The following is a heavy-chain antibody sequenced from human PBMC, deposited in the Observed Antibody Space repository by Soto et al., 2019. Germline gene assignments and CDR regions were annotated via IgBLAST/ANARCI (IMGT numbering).Heavy chain of an antibody. V-gene: IGHV3-30*18. CDR3: VKDGSSGWPYYYGMDV. D-gene: IGHD6-19*01. CDR2: ISYDGRNK. Sequence: GGSLRLSCAASGFTFSSYAMHWVRQAPGKGLEWVAVISYDGRNKYYADSVKGRFTISRDNSKNTLYLQMSSLRAGDTAVYYCVKDGSSGWPYYYGMDVWGQGTTVTVSS. CDR1: GFTFSSYA. J-gene: IGHJ6*02.